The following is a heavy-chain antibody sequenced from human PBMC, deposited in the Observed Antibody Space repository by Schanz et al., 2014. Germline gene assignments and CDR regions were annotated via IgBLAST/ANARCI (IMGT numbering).Heavy chain of an antibody. CDR1: GFIFSNFA. V-gene: IGHV3-23*04. D-gene: IGHD1-20*01. J-gene: IGHJ4*02. CDR3: AKDYSPYKGPLQASDY. CDR2: ISGSGAGT. Sequence: EVQLVESGGGLVQPGGSLRLSCAASGFIFSNFAMEWVRQAPGKGLEWVSAISGSGAGTYYADSVKGRFTISRDNSKNTLYLQMNSLRAEDTAVYYCAKDYSPYKGPLQASDYWGQGTLVTVSS.